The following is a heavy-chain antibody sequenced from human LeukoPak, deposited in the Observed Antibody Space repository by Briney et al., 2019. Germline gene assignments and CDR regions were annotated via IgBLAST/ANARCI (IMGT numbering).Heavy chain of an antibody. V-gene: IGHV3-21*01. CDR1: GFTFSTYS. CDR2: ISSGSVYI. D-gene: IGHD3-22*01. Sequence: GGSLRLSCAASGFTFSTYSMTWVRQAPGKGLEWVSSISSGSVYIYYADSVKGRFTISRDNSKNTLYLQMNSLRAEDTAVYYCARDQEEDYYDSSGYIPLQHWGQGTLVTVSS. J-gene: IGHJ1*01. CDR3: ARDQEEDYYDSSGYIPLQH.